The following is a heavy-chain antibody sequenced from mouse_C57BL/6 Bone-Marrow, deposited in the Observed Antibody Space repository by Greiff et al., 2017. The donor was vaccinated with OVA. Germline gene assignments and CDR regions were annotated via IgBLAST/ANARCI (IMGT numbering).Heavy chain of an antibody. V-gene: IGHV1-15*01. D-gene: IGHD4-1*01. Sequence: QVQLQQSGAELVRPGASVTLSCKASGYTFTDYEMHWVKQTPVHGLEWIGAIDPETGGTAYNQKFKGKATITADTSSNTAYLQLSSLTSEDTAVYYCARPLGGAYWGQGTLVTVSA. CDR3: ARPLGGAY. CDR1: GYTFTDYE. J-gene: IGHJ3*01. CDR2: IDPETGGT.